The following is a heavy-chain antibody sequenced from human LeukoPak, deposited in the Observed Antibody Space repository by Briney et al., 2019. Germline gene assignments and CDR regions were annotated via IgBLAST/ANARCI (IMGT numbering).Heavy chain of an antibody. CDR1: GGSIRSFY. CDR2: ISYSGYT. Sequence: ETLSLTCTVSGGSIRSFYWSWIRQAPGKGLEWIGFISYSGYTSYSPSLKSRVGISVDTSKSQFSLRLSSMTAADTAIYYCARGRNDNGGMFFDSWAQGTLVTVSS. V-gene: IGHV4-59*01. D-gene: IGHD4-23*01. CDR3: ARGRNDNGGMFFDS. J-gene: IGHJ4*02.